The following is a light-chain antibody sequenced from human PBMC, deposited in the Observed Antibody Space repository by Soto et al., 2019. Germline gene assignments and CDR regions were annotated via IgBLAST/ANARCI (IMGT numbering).Light chain of an antibody. CDR2: DVS. Sequence: SVLTQPASVSGSPGQWITISCTGTSSDVGGYNYVSWYQQHPGKAPKLLIHDVSHRPSGVSSRFSGSKSGNTASLTISGLQAEDEADYYCNSYTSSSLYVFGTGTKVTVL. CDR1: SSDVGGYNY. V-gene: IGLV2-14*01. CDR3: NSYTSSSLYV. J-gene: IGLJ1*01.